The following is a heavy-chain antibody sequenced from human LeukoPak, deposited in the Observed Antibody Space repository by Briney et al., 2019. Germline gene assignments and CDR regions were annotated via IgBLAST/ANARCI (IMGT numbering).Heavy chain of an antibody. J-gene: IGHJ6*03. CDR2: INPSGGST. CDR3: ARDRRVYYYDSSGHTRNMDV. D-gene: IGHD3-22*01. CDR1: GYTFTSYY. Sequence: AASVKVSCKASGYTFTSYYMHWVRQAPGQGLEWMGIINPSGGSTSYAQKFQGRVTMTRDMSTSTVYMELSSLRSDDTAVYYCARDRRVYYYDSSGHTRNMDVWGKGTTVTVSS. V-gene: IGHV1-46*01.